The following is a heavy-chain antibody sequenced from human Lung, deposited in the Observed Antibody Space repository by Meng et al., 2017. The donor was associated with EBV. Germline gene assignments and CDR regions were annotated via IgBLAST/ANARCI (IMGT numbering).Heavy chain of an antibody. V-gene: IGHV6-1*01. CDR2: TYYRSKWYN. CDR1: GDSVSSSSAA. Sequence: QVQLPQPGPGLVKPSQTLSLTCGISGDSVSSSSAAWTWIRQSPSRGLEWLGRTYYRSKWYNDYAVFVKSRITINPDTSKNQFSLQLNSVTPEDTAVYYCARGATSVFDLWGRGTLVTVSS. CDR3: ARGATSVFDL. J-gene: IGHJ2*01.